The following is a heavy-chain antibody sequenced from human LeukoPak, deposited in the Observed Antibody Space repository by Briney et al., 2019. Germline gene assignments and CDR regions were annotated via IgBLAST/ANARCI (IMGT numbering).Heavy chain of an antibody. CDR3: ARDLLFEGKPNDY. D-gene: IGHD2-15*01. CDR1: GYTFNSYG. CDR2: ISAYNGNT. Sequence: ASVKVSCKASGYTFNSYGISWVRQAPGQGLEWMGWISAYNGNTNYAQNFQGRVTMTTDTSTSTAYMELRSLRSDDTAVYYCARDLLFEGKPNDYWGQGTLVTVSS. V-gene: IGHV1-18*04. J-gene: IGHJ4*02.